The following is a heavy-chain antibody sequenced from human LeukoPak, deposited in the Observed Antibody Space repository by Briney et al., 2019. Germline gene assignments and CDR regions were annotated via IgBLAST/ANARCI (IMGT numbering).Heavy chain of an antibody. D-gene: IGHD2-21*01. CDR2: ISSSSSTM. Sequence: GGSLRLSCAASGFTFSTYNMNWVRQAPGKGLEWVSYISSSSSTMYYADSVKGRFSISRDNAKNSLYLQMNSLRAEDTAVYYCARAIPDQIGAFDIWGQGTMVTVSS. V-gene: IGHV3-48*04. CDR3: ARAIPDQIGAFDI. CDR1: GFTFSTYN. J-gene: IGHJ3*02.